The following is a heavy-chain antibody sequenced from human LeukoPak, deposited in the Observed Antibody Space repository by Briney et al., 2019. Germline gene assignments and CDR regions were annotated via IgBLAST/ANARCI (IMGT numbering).Heavy chain of an antibody. V-gene: IGHV3-43*02. J-gene: IGHJ4*02. CDR1: GFTFDHYA. D-gene: IGHD2-15*01. CDR3: AKDWMGWYFDY. CDR2: ISGDSADT. Sequence: PGGSLRLSCAASGFTFDHYAMHWVRQAPGKGLEWVSLISGDSADTYYADSVKGRFTISRDNSKNSLYLQMNSLRSEDTAFYYCAKDWMGWYFDYWGQGALVTVSS.